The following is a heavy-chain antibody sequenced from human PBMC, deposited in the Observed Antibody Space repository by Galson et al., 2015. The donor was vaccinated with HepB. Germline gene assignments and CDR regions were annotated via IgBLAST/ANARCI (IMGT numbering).Heavy chain of an antibody. D-gene: IGHD1-14*01. V-gene: IGHV3-11*06. CDR2: ISGGSSHT. Sequence: SLRLSCAASGFTFSDHYMNWIRQAPGKGLEYVAYISGGSSHTNYADSVRGRFAISRDNARNSLYLQMDSLRVEDTAVYYCARDHNLGGMDVWGQGTTVTVSS. CDR3: ARDHNLGGMDV. CDR1: GFTFSDHY. J-gene: IGHJ6*02.